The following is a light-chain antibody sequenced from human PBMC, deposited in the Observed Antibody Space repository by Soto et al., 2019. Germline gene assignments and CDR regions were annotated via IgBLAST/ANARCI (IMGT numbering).Light chain of an antibody. CDR2: ATS. J-gene: IGKJ2*01. Sequence: DIQMTQSPSSLSASVGDRVTISCRASQSISSYLNWYQQKPGKAPNLLIYATSRLQSGVPSRFSGSGSGTDFTLTISSLQLEDFATYYCQQSHSTPPTFGQGTEVEIK. CDR3: QQSHSTPPT. V-gene: IGKV1-39*01. CDR1: QSISSY.